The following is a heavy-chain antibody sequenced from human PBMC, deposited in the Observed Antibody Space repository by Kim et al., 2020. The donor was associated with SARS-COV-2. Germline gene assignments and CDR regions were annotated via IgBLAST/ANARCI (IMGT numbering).Heavy chain of an antibody. J-gene: IGHJ6*03. V-gene: IGHV3-33*01. Sequence: GGSLRLSCAASGFTFSSYGMHWVRQAPGKGLEWVAVIWYDGSNKYYADSVKGRFTISRDNSKNTLYLQMNSLRAEDTAVYYCARAQYHYYYYYYMDVWGKGTTVTVSS. CDR3: ARAQYHYYYYYYMDV. CDR1: GFTFSSYG. CDR2: IWYDGSNK.